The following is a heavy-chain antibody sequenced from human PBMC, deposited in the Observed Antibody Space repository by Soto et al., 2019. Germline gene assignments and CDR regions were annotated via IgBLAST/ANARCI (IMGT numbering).Heavy chain of an antibody. CDR3: ASAGSHGDYFYFDY. CDR2: IYYSGST. D-gene: IGHD4-17*01. Sequence: SETLSLTCTVSGGSISSGGYYWSWIRQHPGKGLEWIGYIYYSGSTYYNPSLKSRVTISVDTSKNQFSLKLSSVTAADTAVYYRASAGSHGDYFYFDYWGQGTVVTVSS. J-gene: IGHJ4*02. V-gene: IGHV4-31*03. CDR1: GGSISSGGYY.